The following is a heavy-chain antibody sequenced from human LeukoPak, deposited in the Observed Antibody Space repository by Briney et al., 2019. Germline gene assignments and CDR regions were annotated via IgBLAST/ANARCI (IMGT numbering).Heavy chain of an antibody. CDR2: IYPTDSDT. V-gene: IGHV5-51*03. Sequence: GQSLKISCKGSGYSFTTYGVAWVRQMPGKCLEWMGTIYPTDSDTTSSPSFQGHVTISVDKSIGVAYLQWTSLKTSDTAIYSCARGGHENFDYWGQGTLVTVSS. CDR3: ARGGHENFDY. CDR1: GYSFTTYG. D-gene: IGHD1-26*01. J-gene: IGHJ4*02.